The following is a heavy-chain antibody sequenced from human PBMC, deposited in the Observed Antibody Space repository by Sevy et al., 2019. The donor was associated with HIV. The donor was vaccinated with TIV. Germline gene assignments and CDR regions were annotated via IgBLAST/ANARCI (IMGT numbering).Heavy chain of an antibody. CDR2: INAGNGNT. Sequence: ASVKVSCKASGYTFTSYAMHWVRQAPGQRVEWMGWINAGNGNTKYSQKFQGRVTITRDTSASTAYMELSSLRSEDTAVYYCARPNRGYSYGYYDAFDISGQGTLVTVSS. V-gene: IGHV1-3*01. J-gene: IGHJ3*02. CDR1: GYTFTSYA. D-gene: IGHD5-18*01. CDR3: ARPNRGYSYGYYDAFDI.